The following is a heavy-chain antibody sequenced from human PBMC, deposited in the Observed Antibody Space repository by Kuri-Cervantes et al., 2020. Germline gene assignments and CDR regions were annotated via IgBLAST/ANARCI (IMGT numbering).Heavy chain of an antibody. CDR3: ARSFRRGI. V-gene: IGHV3-11*04. CDR1: GFTFSDYY. CDR2: ISSNSRTI. D-gene: IGHD3-16*01. Sequence: RGSLRLSCAASGFTFSDYYMSWIRQAPGKGLEWVSYISSNSRTIYYADSVKGRFTISRDNAKNSLYLQMNSMRDKDTAVYYCARSFRRGIWGQGTLVTVSS. J-gene: IGHJ4*02.